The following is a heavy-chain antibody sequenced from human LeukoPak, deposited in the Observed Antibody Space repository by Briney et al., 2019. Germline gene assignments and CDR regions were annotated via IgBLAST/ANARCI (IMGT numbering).Heavy chain of an antibody. CDR1: GFTFSSYS. V-gene: IGHV3-21*01. Sequence: PGGSLRLSCAASGFTFSSYSMNWVRQAPGKGLEGVSSISSSSSYIYYADSVKGRFTISRDNSKNSLYLQMNSLRAEDTAVYYCASLRLLWFGELGPNDYWGQGTLVTVSS. D-gene: IGHD3-10*01. CDR2: ISSSSSYI. CDR3: ASLRLLWFGELGPNDY. J-gene: IGHJ4*02.